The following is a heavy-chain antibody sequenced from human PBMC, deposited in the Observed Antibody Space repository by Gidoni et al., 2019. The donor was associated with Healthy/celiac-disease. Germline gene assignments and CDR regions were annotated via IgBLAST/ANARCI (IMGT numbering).Heavy chain of an antibody. CDR3: ASPDSSGYYFDY. CDR1: GGSFSGYY. V-gene: IGHV4-34*01. D-gene: IGHD3-22*01. J-gene: IGHJ4*02. CDR2: INHSGST. Sequence: QVQLQQWVAGLLKPSETLSLTCAVSGGSFSGYYWSWIRQPPGKGLEWIGEINHSGSTNYHPSLKSRVTISVDTSKNQFSLKLSSVTAADTAVYYCASPDSSGYYFDYWGQGTLVTVSA.